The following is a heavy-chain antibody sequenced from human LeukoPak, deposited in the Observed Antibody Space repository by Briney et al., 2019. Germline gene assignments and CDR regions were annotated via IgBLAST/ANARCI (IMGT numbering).Heavy chain of an antibody. J-gene: IGHJ5*02. D-gene: IGHD1-26*01. CDR1: GGSISSGGYY. V-gene: IGHV4-31*03. CDR2: IYYSGST. Sequence: SQTLSLTCTVSGGSISSGGYYWSWIRQHPGKGLEWIGYIYYSGSTYYNPSLKSRVTISVDTSKNQFSLKLSSATAADTAVYYCARNKPVGAIVDPWGQGTLVTVSS. CDR3: ARNKPVGAIVDP.